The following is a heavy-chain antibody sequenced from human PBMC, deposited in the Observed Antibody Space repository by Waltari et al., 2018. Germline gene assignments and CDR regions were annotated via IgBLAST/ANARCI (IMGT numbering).Heavy chain of an antibody. V-gene: IGHV3-21*04. J-gene: IGHJ4*02. D-gene: IGHD6-13*01. CDR2: ISSSSSYI. Sequence: EVQLVESGGGLVKPGGSLRLSCAASGLTFSSYSMNWVRQAPGKGLEWVSSISSSSSYIYYADAVKGRFTISRDNAKNSLYLQMNSLRAEDTAVYYCAKDCGSSCGTGIDYWGQGTLVTVSS. CDR3: AKDCGSSCGTGIDY. CDR1: GLTFSSYS.